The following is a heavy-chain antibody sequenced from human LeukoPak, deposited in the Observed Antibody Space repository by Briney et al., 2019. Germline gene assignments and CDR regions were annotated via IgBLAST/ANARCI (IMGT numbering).Heavy chain of an antibody. D-gene: IGHD1-7*01. CDR1: GYTFTGYY. Sequence: GASVKVSCKASGYTFTGYYMHWVRQAPGQGLEWMGWINPNSGVTNYAQQFQGRVTMTRDTSISTAYMELCRLRSDDTAVYYCARDFAETTDRFHSYGMDVWGQGTTVTVSS. V-gene: IGHV1-2*02. CDR2: INPNSGVT. J-gene: IGHJ6*02. CDR3: ARDFAETTDRFHSYGMDV.